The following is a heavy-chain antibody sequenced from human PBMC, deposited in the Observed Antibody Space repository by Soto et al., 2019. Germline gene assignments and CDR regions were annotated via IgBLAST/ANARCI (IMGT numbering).Heavy chain of an antibody. CDR3: AKDHASSRTWYYYGMDV. CDR1: GFTFSSYA. D-gene: IGHD2-2*01. CDR2: ISGSGGST. Sequence: GGSLRLSCAASGFTFSSYAMSWVRQAPGKGLEWVSAISGSGGSTYYADSVKGRFTISRDNSKNTLYLQMNSLRAEDTAVYYCAKDHASSRTWYYYGMDVWGQGTTVTVSS. J-gene: IGHJ6*02. V-gene: IGHV3-23*01.